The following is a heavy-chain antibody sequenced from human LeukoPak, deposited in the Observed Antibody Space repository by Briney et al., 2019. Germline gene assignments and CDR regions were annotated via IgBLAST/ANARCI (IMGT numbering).Heavy chain of an antibody. CDR3: AKSPKTGFLFDY. CDR2: IYGGVNT. CDR1: GFTVSSNY. D-gene: IGHD1-1*01. V-gene: IGHV3-66*01. J-gene: IGHJ4*02. Sequence: SPRLSCAASGFTVSSNYMSWVRQAPGQGLEWVSVIYGGVNTVYADSVQGRFTISRDNSKNTLYLQMSSLRAEDTAVYYCAKSPKTGFLFDYWGKGTLVTVSS.